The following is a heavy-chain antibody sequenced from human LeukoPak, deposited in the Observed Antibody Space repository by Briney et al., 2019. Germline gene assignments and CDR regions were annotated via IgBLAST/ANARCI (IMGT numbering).Heavy chain of an antibody. V-gene: IGHV1-69*05. CDR3: ARSFGGYSYGADY. J-gene: IGHJ4*02. CDR2: IIPIFGTA. CDR1: GGTFSSYA. D-gene: IGHD5-18*01. Sequence: SVKVSCEASGGTFSSYAISWVRQAPGQGLEWMGRIIPIFGTANYAQKFQGRVTITTDESTSTAYMELSSLRSEDTAVYYCARSFGGYSYGADYWGQGTLVTVSS.